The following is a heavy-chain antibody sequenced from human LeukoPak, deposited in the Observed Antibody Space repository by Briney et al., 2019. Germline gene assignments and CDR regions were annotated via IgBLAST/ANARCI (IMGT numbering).Heavy chain of an antibody. J-gene: IGHJ4*02. CDR3: AKGPRIVRATGIVGDY. Sequence: GGSLRLSCAASGFSFSNYAMSWVRQAPGKGLEWVSAISGSGGSTYYADSVKGRFTISRDNSKKTLYLQMNSLRAEDTAVYYCAKGPRIVRATGIVGDYWGQGTLVTVSS. V-gene: IGHV3-23*01. CDR1: GFSFSNYA. D-gene: IGHD1-26*01. CDR2: ISGSGGST.